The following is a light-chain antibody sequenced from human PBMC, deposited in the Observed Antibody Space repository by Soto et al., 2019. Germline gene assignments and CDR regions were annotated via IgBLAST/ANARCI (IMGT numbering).Light chain of an antibody. CDR3: QQYGSSPLIT. CDR1: QSISSSY. J-gene: IGKJ5*01. Sequence: EIVLTQSPGTLSLSPGERATLSCRASQSISSSYLAWYQQKPGQAPRFIIYGASTRATGVPDRFSGSGSGTDFTVTVSRLEPEDFAVYYCQQYGSSPLITFGQGTRLEIK. CDR2: GAS. V-gene: IGKV3-20*01.